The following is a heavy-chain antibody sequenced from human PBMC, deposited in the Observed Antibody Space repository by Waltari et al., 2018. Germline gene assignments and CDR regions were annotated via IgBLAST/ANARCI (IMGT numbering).Heavy chain of an antibody. Sequence: QITLKESGPPLVKPTQTLTLTCPFSGFSLRTSGVSVGWFRQPPVKALEWLALIYWDDDKRYRPSLRDRLTITKDTSKNQVVLTMTNMDPVDTATYYCAHSGHFWSGFYVDYYFDYWGQGTLVTVSS. CDR1: GFSLRTSGVS. CDR3: AHSGHFWSGFYVDYYFDY. D-gene: IGHD3-3*02. V-gene: IGHV2-5*02. CDR2: IYWDDDK. J-gene: IGHJ4*02.